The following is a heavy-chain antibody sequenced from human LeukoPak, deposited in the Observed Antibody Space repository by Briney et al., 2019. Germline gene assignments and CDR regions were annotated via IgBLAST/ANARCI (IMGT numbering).Heavy chain of an antibody. D-gene: IGHD4-17*01. CDR2: IVVGGGNT. J-gene: IGHJ5*02. V-gene: IGHV1-58*02. CDR1: GFTFTSSA. Sequence: SVKVSCKASGFTFTSSAMQWVRQARGQRLEWIGWIVVGGGNTNYAQKFQERVTITRDMSTSTAYMELSSLRSEDTAVYYCAALPTTVTRPDNWFDPWGQGTLVTVSS. CDR3: AALPTTVTRPDNWFDP.